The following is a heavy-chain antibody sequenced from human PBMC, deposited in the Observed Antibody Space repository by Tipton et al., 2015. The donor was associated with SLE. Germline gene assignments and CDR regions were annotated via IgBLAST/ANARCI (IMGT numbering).Heavy chain of an antibody. CDR1: GGSISSSSYY. CDR2: IYYSGST. J-gene: IGHJ4*02. Sequence: TLSLTCTVSGGSISSSSYYWGWIRQPPGKGLEWIGSIYYSGSTYYNPSLKSRVTMSVDTSKNQFSLKLSSVTAADTAVYYCASRPYYDSSGSIDYWGQGTLVTVSS. V-gene: IGHV4-39*07. CDR3: ASRPYYDSSGSIDY. D-gene: IGHD3-22*01.